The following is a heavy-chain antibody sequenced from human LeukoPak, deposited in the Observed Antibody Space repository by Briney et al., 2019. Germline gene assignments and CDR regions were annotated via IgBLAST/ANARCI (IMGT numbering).Heavy chain of an antibody. CDR2: IIPIFATP. V-gene: IGHV1-69*13. CDR1: GGTFSSYA. D-gene: IGHD3-22*01. CDR3: ASRTYYYDSSGYYYAPFDF. Sequence: SGKVSCKSSGGTFSSYAISWVRQAPGQGLEWMGGIIPIFATPNYAQKFQGRVTITADESTSTAYMELSSLRSDDTAVYYCASRTYYYDSSGYYYAPFDFWGQGTLVTVSS. J-gene: IGHJ4*02.